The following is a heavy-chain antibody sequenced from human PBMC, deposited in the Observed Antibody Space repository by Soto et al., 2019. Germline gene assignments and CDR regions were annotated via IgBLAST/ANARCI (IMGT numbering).Heavy chain of an antibody. Sequence: GGSLRLSCAASGFTFSSYGMHWVRQAPGKGLEWVAVIWYDGSNKYYADSVKGRFTISRDNSKNTLYLQMNSLRAEDTAVYYCARDPTVPAAITGYYYYYMDVWGKGTTVTVSS. V-gene: IGHV3-33*01. CDR2: IWYDGSNK. D-gene: IGHD2-2*01. CDR3: ARDPTVPAAITGYYYYYMDV. CDR1: GFTFSSYG. J-gene: IGHJ6*03.